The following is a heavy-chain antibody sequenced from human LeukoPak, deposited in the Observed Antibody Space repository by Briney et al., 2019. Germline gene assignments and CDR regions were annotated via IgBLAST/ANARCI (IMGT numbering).Heavy chain of an antibody. D-gene: IGHD6-13*01. CDR2: INASGGST. CDR1: GYTFTSYY. Sequence: ASVKVSCKASGYTFTSYYMHWVRQAPGQGLEWMGIINASGGSTTYAQKFQGRVTMTRETSTSTVYMELSSLRSEDTAVYYCARRAGVRYSSRFYFDYSGQGTLVTVSS. CDR3: ARRAGVRYSSRFYFDY. V-gene: IGHV1-46*01. J-gene: IGHJ4*02.